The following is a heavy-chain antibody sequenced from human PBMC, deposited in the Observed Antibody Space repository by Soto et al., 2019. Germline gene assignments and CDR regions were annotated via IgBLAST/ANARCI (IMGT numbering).Heavy chain of an antibody. Sequence: WIRQPPGKGLEWIGSIYYSGSTYYNPSLKSRVTISVDTSKNQFSLKLSSVTAADTAVYYCARHAAAGMDYYYYGMDVWGQGTTVTVSS. CDR2: IYYSGST. J-gene: IGHJ6*02. CDR3: ARHAAAGMDYYYYGMDV. V-gene: IGHV4-39*01. D-gene: IGHD6-13*01.